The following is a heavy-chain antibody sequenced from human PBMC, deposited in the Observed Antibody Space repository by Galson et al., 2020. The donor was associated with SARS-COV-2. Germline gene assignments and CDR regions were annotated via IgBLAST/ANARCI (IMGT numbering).Heavy chain of an antibody. CDR1: GGSSSGSYY. Sequence: SETLSLTCTVSGGSSSGSYYWSWIRQPAGKGLEWIGRIYTSGGTNYNPSLKSRVTISVDTSKNQFSLKLSSVTAADTAVYFCARESRWELYFDYWGQGTLVTVSS. CDR3: ARESRWELYFDY. D-gene: IGHD1-26*01. J-gene: IGHJ4*02. CDR2: IYTSGGT. V-gene: IGHV4-61*02.